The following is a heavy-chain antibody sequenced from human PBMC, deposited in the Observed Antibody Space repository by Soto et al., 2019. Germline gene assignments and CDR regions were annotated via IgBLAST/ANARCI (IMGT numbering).Heavy chain of an antibody. J-gene: IGHJ6*01. D-gene: IGHD2-21*02. V-gene: IGHV5-51*01. CDR3: ASSVVTHYYYYGMDV. CDR1: GHTFTSYW. CDR2: IYPADSDT. Sequence: PGESLKISCKTSGHTFTSYWIGWVRQKPGKGLEWMGIIYPADSDTRYSPSFQGQVTISVDKSISTAYLQWNSLKASDTAMYYCASSVVTHYYYYGMDVWGQGTSVTVSS.